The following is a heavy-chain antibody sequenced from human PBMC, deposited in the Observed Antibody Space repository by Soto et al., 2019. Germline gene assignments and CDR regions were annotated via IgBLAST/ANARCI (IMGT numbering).Heavy chain of an antibody. CDR3: ARGLLVRIYYYFDY. J-gene: IGHJ4*02. D-gene: IGHD6-13*01. CDR1: GYIFTSYY. Sequence: GASVKVSCKASGYIFTSYYLHWVRQAPGQGLEWMGWINPFDGSRMFAQSFQGRVTFTRDTSTSTVYMELSGLRSDDTAVYYCARGLLVRIYYYFDYWGQGTLVTVSS. V-gene: IGHV1-46*01. CDR2: INPFDGSR.